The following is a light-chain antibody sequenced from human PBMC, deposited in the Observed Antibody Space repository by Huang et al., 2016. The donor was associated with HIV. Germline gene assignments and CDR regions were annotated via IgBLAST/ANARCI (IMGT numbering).Light chain of an antibody. CDR2: ATS. CDR3: QQYESWPPLT. CDR1: QSVRDN. J-gene: IGKJ4*01. Sequence: EIVMTQSPDTLSVSPGERATLSCRASQSVRDNLAWYQQKPGQAPRLLLHATSTRAAGVPARFSGSGSGTEFTLTISRLQSEDCGVYYCQQYESWPPLTFGGGTKVEIK. V-gene: IGKV3-15*01.